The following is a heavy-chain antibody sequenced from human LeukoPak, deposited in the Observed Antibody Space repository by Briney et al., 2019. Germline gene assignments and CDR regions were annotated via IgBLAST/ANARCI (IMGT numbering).Heavy chain of an antibody. V-gene: IGHV5-51*01. CDR2: IYPGDSDT. CDR3: ARHAVRDGYNRHNDY. J-gene: IGHJ4*02. D-gene: IGHD5-24*01. Sequence: GESLKISCKGSGYIFTSHWIAWVRQMPGKGLEWMGIIYPGDSDTRYGPSFQGQVTISADKSISTAYLQWNSLKASDTAMYYCARHAVRDGYNRHNDYWGQGTLVTVSS. CDR1: GYIFTSHW.